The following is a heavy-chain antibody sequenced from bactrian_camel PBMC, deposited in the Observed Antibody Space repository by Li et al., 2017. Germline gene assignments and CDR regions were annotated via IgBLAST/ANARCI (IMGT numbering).Heavy chain of an antibody. CDR3: AADLGPCQVRGRNLVPRPTTFGY. V-gene: IGHV3S55*01. Sequence: HVQLVESGGGSVQAGGPLRLSCAASGYTFGTYCVGWFRQSPGKEREGVATIDASGGTNYADSVKGRFTISKDNAKNTLYLQMNSLKPEDSAMYYCAADLGPCQVRGRNLVPRPTTFGYWGQGTQVTVS. CDR2: IDASGGT. CDR1: GYTFGTYC. J-gene: IGHJ6*01. D-gene: IGHD1*01.